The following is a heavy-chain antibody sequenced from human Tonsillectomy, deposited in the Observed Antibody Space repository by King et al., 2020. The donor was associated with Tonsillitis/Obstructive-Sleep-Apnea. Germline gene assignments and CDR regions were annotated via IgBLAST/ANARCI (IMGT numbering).Heavy chain of an antibody. V-gene: IGHV4-59*01. J-gene: IGHJ4*02. D-gene: IGHD2-15*01. CDR3: ARRVAATGEYYFDY. CDR1: GGSISSYY. Sequence: LPLQESGPGLVKPSETLSLTCTVSGGSISSYYWSWLRQPPGKGLEWIGYIYYSGSTNYNPSLKSRVTISVDTSKNQFSLKLSSVTAADTAVYYCARRVAATGEYYFDYWGQGTLVTVSS. CDR2: IYYSGST.